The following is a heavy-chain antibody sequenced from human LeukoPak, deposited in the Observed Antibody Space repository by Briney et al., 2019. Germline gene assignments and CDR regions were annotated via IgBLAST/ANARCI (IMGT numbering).Heavy chain of an antibody. Sequence: NTSETLSLTCTVSGGSISSSSYYWGWIRQPPGKGLEWIGSIYYSGSTYYNPSLKGRVTISVDTSKNQFSLKLSSVTAADTAVYYCARHPLQIFGVVTREDYWGQGTLVTVSS. D-gene: IGHD3-3*01. CDR3: ARHPLQIFGVVTREDY. V-gene: IGHV4-39*01. CDR1: GGSISSSSYY. CDR2: IYYSGST. J-gene: IGHJ4*02.